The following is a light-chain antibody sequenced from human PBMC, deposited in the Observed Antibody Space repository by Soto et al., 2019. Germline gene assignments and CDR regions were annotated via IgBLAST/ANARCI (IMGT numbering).Light chain of an antibody. CDR1: QSVTTF. Sequence: EIVLTQSPATLSLSPGERGTLSCRASQSVTTFLAWYQQKPGQAPRLLIYDASTRATGIPDRFSGSGSGTEFTLKISSLEPEDFAVYYCPQRSNCPPVRTLGGGTKVDSK. J-gene: IGKJ4*01. V-gene: IGKV3-11*01. CDR3: PQRSNCPPVRT. CDR2: DAS.